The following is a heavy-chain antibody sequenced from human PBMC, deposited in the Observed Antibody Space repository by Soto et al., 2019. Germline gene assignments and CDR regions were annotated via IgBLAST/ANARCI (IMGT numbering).Heavy chain of an antibody. J-gene: IGHJ4*02. CDR3: TRAGGSGWGYYFDY. CDR2: IRSEAYGWTT. D-gene: IGHD6-19*01. V-gene: IGHV3-49*04. CDR1: VFTFVDYA. Sequence: PGWSLRLSCTASVFTFVDYAMSWVRQAPGKGLECVGFIRSEAYGWTTEYAASVKGRFTISRDDSKSIAYLQMNSLRTEDTAVYYCTRAGGSGWGYYFDYWGQGTQVTVSS.